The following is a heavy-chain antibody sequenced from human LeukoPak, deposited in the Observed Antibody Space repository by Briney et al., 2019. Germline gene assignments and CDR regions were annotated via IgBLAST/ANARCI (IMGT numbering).Heavy chain of an antibody. CDR2: IYPRDSET. V-gene: IGHV5-51*01. J-gene: IGHJ4*02. CDR3: ARAGDGGVHFDY. D-gene: IGHD2-8*02. Sequence: GESLKISCKGSGYSFTNYWIGWVRQMPGKGLEWMGVIYPRDSETTYSPSFRGQVTISAGKSISTAYLQWSSLKASDTAMYYCARAGDGGVHFDYWGQGTLVTVSS. CDR1: GYSFTNYW.